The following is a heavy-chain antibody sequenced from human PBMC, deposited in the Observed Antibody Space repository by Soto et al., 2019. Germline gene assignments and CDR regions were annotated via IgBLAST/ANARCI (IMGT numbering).Heavy chain of an antibody. Sequence: GRVTMTTDTSTSTAYMELRSLRSDDTAVYYCARGGTYGSFDYWGQGTLVTVSS. CDR3: ARGGTYGSFDY. D-gene: IGHD3-10*01. V-gene: IGHV1-18*01. J-gene: IGHJ4*02.